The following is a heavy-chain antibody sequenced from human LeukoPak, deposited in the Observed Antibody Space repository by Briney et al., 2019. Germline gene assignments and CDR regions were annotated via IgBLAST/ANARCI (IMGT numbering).Heavy chain of an antibody. D-gene: IGHD6-19*01. CDR3: ARSIAVAGTGGDWFDP. CDR1: GGSISSSSYY. V-gene: IGHV4-39*07. J-gene: IGHJ5*02. CDR2: IYHSGST. Sequence: SETLSLTCTVSGGSISSSSYYWGWIRQPPGKGLEWIGSIYHSGSTYYNPSLKSRVTISVDTSKNQFSLKLSSVTAADTAVYYCARSIAVAGTGGDWFDPWGQGTLVTVSS.